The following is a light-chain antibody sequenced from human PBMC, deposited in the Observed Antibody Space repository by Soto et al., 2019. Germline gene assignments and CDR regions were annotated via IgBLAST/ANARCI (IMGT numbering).Light chain of an antibody. J-gene: IGKJ2*01. V-gene: IGKV3-20*01. CDR2: VSS. Sequence: EVVLTQSPGTLSLSPGERATLSCRASQSVSNNYFAWYQQKPGQAPRLLIFVSSDRATGIPDRFSGSGSGTDFTLTISRLEPEDFAVYYCQQYGSSPPYTFGQATKLEIK. CDR3: QQYGSSPPYT. CDR1: QSVSNNY.